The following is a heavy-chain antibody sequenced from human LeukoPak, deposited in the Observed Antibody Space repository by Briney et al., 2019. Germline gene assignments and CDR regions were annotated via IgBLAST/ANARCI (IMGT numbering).Heavy chain of an antibody. CDR3: ARAAVSSIAARRANYYYYYGMDV. V-gene: IGHV4-34*01. J-gene: IGHJ6*02. CDR1: GGSFSGYY. CDR2: INHSGST. Sequence: PSETLSLTCAVYGGSFSGYYWSWIRQPPGKGLEWIGEINHSGSTNYNPSLKSRVTISVDTSKNQFSLKLSSVTAADTAVYYCARAAVSSIAARRANYYYYYGMDVWGQGTTVTVSS. D-gene: IGHD6-6*01.